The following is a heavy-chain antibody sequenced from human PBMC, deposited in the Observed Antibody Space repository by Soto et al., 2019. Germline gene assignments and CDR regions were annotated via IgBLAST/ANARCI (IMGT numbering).Heavy chain of an antibody. J-gene: IGHJ4*02. CDR2: IKEDGSEQ. D-gene: IGHD3-22*01. CDR3: TRNQVKADY. Sequence: EVQLVESGGGLVQPGGSLRLSCAASGFTFSSYWMTWVRQAPGKGLEWVAKIKEDGSEQNYVDSVKGRFTISRDNAKSSLYLQKNSPSVDDTGIYYCTRNQVKADYWGQGTLVTVSS. CDR1: GFTFSSYW. V-gene: IGHV3-7*01.